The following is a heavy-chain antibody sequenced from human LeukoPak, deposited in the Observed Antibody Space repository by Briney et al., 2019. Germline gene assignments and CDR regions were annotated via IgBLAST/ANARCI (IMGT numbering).Heavy chain of an antibody. CDR2: INTDGSST. V-gene: IGHV3-74*01. J-gene: IGHJ6*03. Sequence: SGGSLRLSCAASGFTFSDYWMHWVRQAPGKGLVWVSRINTDGSSTSYADSVEGRFTFSRDNAKNTLYLQMNSLRAEDTAVYYCARGRVSSGYYMDVWGKGTTVTVSS. CDR1: GFTFSDYW. D-gene: IGHD3-10*01. CDR3: ARGRVSSGYYMDV.